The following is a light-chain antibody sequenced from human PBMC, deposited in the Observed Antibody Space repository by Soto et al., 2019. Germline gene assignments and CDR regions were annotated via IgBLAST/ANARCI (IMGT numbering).Light chain of an antibody. CDR3: QSYDSSLSGYV. CDR1: SSNIGAGYN. CDR2: DTN. V-gene: IGLV1-40*01. Sequence: QAVVVQPPSMSGAPGQRVTFSCTGSSSNIGAGYNVHWYQHLPGSAPKLLIYDTNTRPSGVPDRFSGSKSGTSASLAIAGLQAEDEGDYYCQSYDSSLSGYVFGTGTKLTVL. J-gene: IGLJ1*01.